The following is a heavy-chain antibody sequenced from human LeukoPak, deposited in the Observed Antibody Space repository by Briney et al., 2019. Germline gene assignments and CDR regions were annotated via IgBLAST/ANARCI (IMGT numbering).Heavy chain of an antibody. CDR1: GFTFSQYW. D-gene: IGHD6-6*01. CDR2: IKHDGSEKQDGSEK. J-gene: IGHJ5*02. Sequence: PGGSLRLSCAASGFTFSQYWMSWVRQAPGKGLEWVANIKHDGSEKQDGSEKYYVDSAKGRFTISRDNAKNSLYLQMNSLRAEDTAVYYCARAVAARPPPQNPRWFDPWGQGTLVTVSS. V-gene: IGHV3-7*01. CDR3: ARAVAARPPPQNPRWFDP.